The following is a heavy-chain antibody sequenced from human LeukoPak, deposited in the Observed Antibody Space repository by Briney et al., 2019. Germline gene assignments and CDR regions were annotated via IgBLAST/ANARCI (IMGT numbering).Heavy chain of an antibody. CDR2: IYYSGST. D-gene: IGHD4-17*01. Sequence: LRLSCAASGFTFSDYNMPWIRQHPGKGLEWIGYIYYSGSTYYNPSLKSRVTISVDTSKNQFSLKLSSVTAADTAVYYCARSYGDYAYFDYWGQGTLVTVSS. J-gene: IGHJ4*02. CDR1: GFTFSDYN. V-gene: IGHV4-31*02. CDR3: ARSYGDYAYFDY.